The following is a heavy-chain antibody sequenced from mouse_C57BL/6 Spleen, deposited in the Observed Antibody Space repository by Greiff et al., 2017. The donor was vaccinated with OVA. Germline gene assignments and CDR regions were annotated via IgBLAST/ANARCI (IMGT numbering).Heavy chain of an antibody. CDR3: ARLGDLLLGGDYYFDY. CDR2: ISSGGSYT. CDR1: GFTFSSYG. D-gene: IGHD1-1*01. V-gene: IGHV5-6*01. J-gene: IGHJ2*01. Sequence: EVQLQESGGDLVKPGGSLKLSCAASGFTFSSYGMSWVRQTPDKRLEWVATISSGGSYTYYPDSVKGRFTISRDNAKNTLYLQMSSLKSEDTAMYYCARLGDLLLGGDYYFDYWGQGTTLTVSS.